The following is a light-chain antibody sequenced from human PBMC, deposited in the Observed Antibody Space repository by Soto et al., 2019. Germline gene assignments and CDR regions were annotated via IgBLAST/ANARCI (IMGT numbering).Light chain of an antibody. Sequence: QSVLTQPPSASGTPGQRVTISCSGSSSHIGSNYVYWYQHLTGTAPKLLIYRNNQRPSGVPDRFSGSKSGTSASLAISGLSSEDEADYYCATWDDSLSNYVFGTGTKLTVL. V-gene: IGLV1-47*01. CDR1: SSHIGSNY. CDR3: ATWDDSLSNYV. J-gene: IGLJ1*01. CDR2: RNN.